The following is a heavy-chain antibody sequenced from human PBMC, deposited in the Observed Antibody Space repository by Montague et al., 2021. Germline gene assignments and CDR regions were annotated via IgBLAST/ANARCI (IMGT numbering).Heavy chain of an antibody. J-gene: IGHJ4*02. CDR3: ARHGDDEWQQMAF. V-gene: IGHV4-4*02. CDR2: FFHSGSA. D-gene: IGHD6-13*01. Sequence: SETLSLTCAVSGDFISSYTWWCWVRPPPGKVVGRIGEFFHSGSANYNSFLSSRIIISVDKSKNEFSLHLNSVTPADTAVYYCARHGDDEWQQMAFWGQGTLVVVSS. CDR1: GDFISSYTW.